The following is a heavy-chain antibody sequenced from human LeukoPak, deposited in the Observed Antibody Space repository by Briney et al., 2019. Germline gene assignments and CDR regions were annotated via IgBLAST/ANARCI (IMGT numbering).Heavy chain of an antibody. CDR1: GYTFTGYY. CDR3: AAVPDGRPLTPTDY. Sequence: ASVKVSCKASGYTFTGYYMHWVRQAPGQGLEWMGWTNPNSGGTNYAQKFQERVTITRDMSTSTAYMELSSLRSEDTAVYYCAAVPDGRPLTPTDYWGQGTLVTVSS. V-gene: IGHV1-2*02. J-gene: IGHJ4*02. D-gene: IGHD1-26*01. CDR2: TNPNSGGT.